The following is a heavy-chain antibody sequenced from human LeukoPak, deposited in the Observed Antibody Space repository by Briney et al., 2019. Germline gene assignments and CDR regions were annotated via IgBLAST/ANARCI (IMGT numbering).Heavy chain of an antibody. D-gene: IGHD6-13*01. J-gene: IGHJ4*02. V-gene: IGHV1-2*02. CDR1: GYTFTGYY. Sequence: GASVKVSCKASGYTFTGYYMHWVRQAPGQRLEWMGWINPNSGGTNYAQKFQGRVTMTRDTSISTAYMELSRLRSDDTAVYYCARGDVSFYSSSFDYWGQGTLVTVSS. CDR2: INPNSGGT. CDR3: ARGDVSFYSSSFDY.